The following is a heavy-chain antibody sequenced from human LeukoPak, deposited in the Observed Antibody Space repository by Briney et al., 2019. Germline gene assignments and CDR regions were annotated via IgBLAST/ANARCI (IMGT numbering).Heavy chain of an antibody. CDR2: IYYSGST. V-gene: IGHV4-59*01. D-gene: IGHD1/OR15-1a*01. CDR1: GGSISSYY. Sequence: PSETLSLTCTVSGGSISSYYWSWIRQPPGKGLEWIGYIYYSGSTNYNASLKSRATISVDTSKNQFSLRLSSVTAADTAVYYCARGTALYYFDYWGQGTLVTVSS. CDR3: ARGTALYYFDY. J-gene: IGHJ4*02.